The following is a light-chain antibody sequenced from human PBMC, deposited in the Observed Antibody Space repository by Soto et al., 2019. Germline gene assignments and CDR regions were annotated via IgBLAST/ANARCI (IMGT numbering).Light chain of an antibody. CDR1: SSNIGAGYD. J-gene: IGLJ2*01. CDR2: GNS. Sequence: QAVVTLPPSVSGAPGQRVTISCTGSSSNIGAGYDVHWYQQLPGTAPKLLIYGNSNRPSGVPDRFSGSKSGTSASLAITGLRAEDEADYYCQSYDSSLSGLFGGGTKLTVL. V-gene: IGLV1-40*01. CDR3: QSYDSSLSGL.